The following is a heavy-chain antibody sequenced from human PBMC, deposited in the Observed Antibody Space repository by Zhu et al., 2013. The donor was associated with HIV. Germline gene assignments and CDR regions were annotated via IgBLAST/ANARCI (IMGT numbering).Heavy chain of an antibody. CDR2: INPKTGDT. D-gene: IGHD3-22*01. CDR1: GYSFIGNY. V-gene: IGHV1-2*06. CDR3: TRGTFDSSGYFGFDF. J-gene: IGHJ3*01. Sequence: QVQLVQSGAEVKKPGASLNVSCKASGYSFIGNYVHWVRQAPGHGLEWLGRINPKTGDTTYLGKFGGRVTMARDTSVNTAYMELKNATFDDTAVYYCTRGTFDSSGYFGFDFWGPGDIYHRLL.